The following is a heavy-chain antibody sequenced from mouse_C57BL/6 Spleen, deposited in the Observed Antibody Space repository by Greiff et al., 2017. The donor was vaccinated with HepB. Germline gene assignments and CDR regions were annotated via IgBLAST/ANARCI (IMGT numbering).Heavy chain of an antibody. D-gene: IGHD1-1*01. CDR1: GFTFSDYY. CDR3: ARGVGYYYGSRGYFDV. Sequence: EVKLVESEGGLVQPGSSMKLSCTASGFTFSDYYMAWVRQVPEKGLEWVANINYDGSSTYYLDSLKSRFIISRDNAKNILYLQMSSLKSEDTATYYCARGVGYYYGSRGYFDVWGTGATVTVSS. J-gene: IGHJ1*03. CDR2: INYDGSST. V-gene: IGHV5-16*01.